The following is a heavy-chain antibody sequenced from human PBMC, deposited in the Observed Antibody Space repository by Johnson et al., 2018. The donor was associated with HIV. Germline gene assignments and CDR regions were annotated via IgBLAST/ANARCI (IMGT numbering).Heavy chain of an antibody. V-gene: IGHV3-30*04. Sequence: QVQLVESGGGVVQPGRSLRLSCAASGITFSSYAMHWVRQAPGQGLEWVAVISYDGSNKYYADSVKGRFTISRDNSKNSLYLQMNSLRAEDTAVYYCASLVGSSSGEAFDIWGQGTMVTVSS. CDR1: GITFSSYA. J-gene: IGHJ3*02. D-gene: IGHD6-6*01. CDR3: ASLVGSSSGEAFDI. CDR2: ISYDGSNK.